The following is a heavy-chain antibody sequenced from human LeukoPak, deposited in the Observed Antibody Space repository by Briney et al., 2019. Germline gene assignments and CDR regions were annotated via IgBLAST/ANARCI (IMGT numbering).Heavy chain of an antibody. V-gene: IGHV3-48*01. Sequence: GGSLRLSCAASGFTFSSYSLNWVRQAPGKGLEWVSYISSSSSTIYYADSVKGRFTISRDNAKNSLYLQMNSLRAEDTAVYYCARDSSVWYGHYWGQGTLVTVSS. D-gene: IGHD6-19*01. CDR2: ISSSSSTI. CDR1: GFTFSSYS. CDR3: ARDSSVWYGHY. J-gene: IGHJ4*02.